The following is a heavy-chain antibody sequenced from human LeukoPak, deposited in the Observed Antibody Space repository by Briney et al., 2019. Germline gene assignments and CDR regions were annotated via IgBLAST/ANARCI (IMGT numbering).Heavy chain of an antibody. J-gene: IGHJ4*02. CDR1: GASISSSNW. D-gene: IGHD6-13*01. CDR2: IYHSGST. Sequence: SETLSLTCTVSGASISSSNWWSWVRQPPGKGLEWIGEIYHSGSTNYNPSLKSRVTISVDTSKNQFSLKLSSVTAADTAVYYCAREGSSWYEYYFDYWGQGTLVTVSS. V-gene: IGHV4-4*02. CDR3: AREGSSWYEYYFDY.